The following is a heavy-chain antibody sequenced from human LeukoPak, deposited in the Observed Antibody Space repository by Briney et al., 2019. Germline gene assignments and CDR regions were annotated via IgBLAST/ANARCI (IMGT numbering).Heavy chain of an antibody. J-gene: IGHJ4*02. CDR3: AKAVVGYCSGGSCYSIGY. D-gene: IGHD2-15*01. Sequence: GGSLRLSCAASGFTFSSYEMNWVRQAPGKGLEWVSYISSSGSTIYYADSVKGRFTISRDNSKNTLYLQMNSLRAEDTAVYYCAKAVVGYCSGGSCYSIGYWGQGTLVTVSS. CDR1: GFTFSSYE. V-gene: IGHV3-48*03. CDR2: ISSSGSTI.